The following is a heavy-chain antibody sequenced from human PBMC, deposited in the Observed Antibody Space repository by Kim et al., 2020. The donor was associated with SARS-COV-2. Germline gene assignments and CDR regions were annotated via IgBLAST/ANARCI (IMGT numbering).Heavy chain of an antibody. Sequence: GESLKISCKGSGYSFTTYWIGWVRQMPGKGLEWMGIIYPGDSDTRYSPSFQGQVTISADKSISTAYLQWSSLKASDTAMYYCARQKNYYESSGYYYYYYAMDVWGQGTTVTVSS. CDR3: ARQKNYYESSGYYYYYYAMDV. CDR2: IYPGDSDT. D-gene: IGHD3-22*01. V-gene: IGHV5-51*01. CDR1: GYSFTTYW. J-gene: IGHJ6*02.